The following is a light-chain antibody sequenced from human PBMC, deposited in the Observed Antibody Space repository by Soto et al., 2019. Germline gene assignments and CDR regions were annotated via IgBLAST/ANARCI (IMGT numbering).Light chain of an antibody. V-gene: IGLV2-11*01. CDR1: SSDVGGYNY. J-gene: IGLJ2*01. Sequence: QSVLTQPRPVSGSPGQSVTISCTGTSSDVGGYNYVSWYQQHPAKAPKLLIFDVTKRPSGVPDRFSGSKSGNTASLTISGLQAEDEADYYCCSYAGKYTYVIIGGGTKLTVL. CDR2: DVT. CDR3: CSYAGKYTYVI.